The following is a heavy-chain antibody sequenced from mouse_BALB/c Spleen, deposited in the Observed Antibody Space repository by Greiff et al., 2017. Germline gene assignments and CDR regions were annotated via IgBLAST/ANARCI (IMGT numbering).Heavy chain of an antibody. CDR2: ISSGSSTI. V-gene: IGHV5-17*02. J-gene: IGHJ2*01. Sequence: EVQGVESGGGLVQPGGSRKLSCAASGFTFSSFGMHWVRQAPEKGLEWVAYISSGSSTIYYADTVKGRFTISRDNPKNTLFLQMTSLRSEDTAMYYCARGDLTDYWGQGTTLTVSS. CDR3: ARGDLTDY. CDR1: GFTFSSFG.